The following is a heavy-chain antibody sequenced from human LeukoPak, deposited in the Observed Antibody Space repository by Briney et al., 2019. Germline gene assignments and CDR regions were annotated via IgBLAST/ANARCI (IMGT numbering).Heavy chain of an antibody. V-gene: IGHV1-2*02. CDR2: INPNSGGT. CDR3: ARDSGCSSTSCYGWYNWFDP. Sequence: ASVTVSFKASGYTFTVYYMHWVRQAPGQGLEWMGWINPNSGGTNYAQKFQGRVTMTRDTSISTAYMELSRLRSDDTAVYYCARDSGCSSTSCYGWYNWFDPWGQGTLVTVSS. CDR1: GYTFTVYY. J-gene: IGHJ5*02. D-gene: IGHD2-2*01.